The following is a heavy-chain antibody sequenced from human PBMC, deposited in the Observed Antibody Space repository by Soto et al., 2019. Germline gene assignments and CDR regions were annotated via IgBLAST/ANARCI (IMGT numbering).Heavy chain of an antibody. J-gene: IGHJ6*03. Sequence: EVQLVESGGGLVQPGGSLRLSCAASGFTVSSNYMSWFRQAPGKGLEWVSVIYSGGSTYYADSVKGRFTISRDNSKHTLYLQMNSLRAEDTAVYYCASINDILTCYHYYYYMDVWGKGTTVTVSS. D-gene: IGHD3-9*01. V-gene: IGHV3-66*01. CDR3: ASINDILTCYHYYYYMDV. CDR2: IYSGGST. CDR1: GFTVSSNY.